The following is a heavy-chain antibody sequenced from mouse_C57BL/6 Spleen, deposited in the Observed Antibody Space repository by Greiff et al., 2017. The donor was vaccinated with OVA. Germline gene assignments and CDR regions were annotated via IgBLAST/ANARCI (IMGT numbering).Heavy chain of an antibody. V-gene: IGHV1-54*01. CDR1: GYAFTNYL. CDR3: ACPHYYGSSYAMDY. Sequence: QVQLQQSGAELVRPGTSVKVSCKASGYAFTNYLIEWVKQRPGQGLEWIGMINPGSGGTNYNEKFKGKATLTADKSSSTAYMQLSSLTSWDSAVFFGACPHYYGSSYAMDYWGQGTSVTVSS. J-gene: IGHJ4*01. CDR2: INPGSGGT. D-gene: IGHD1-1*01.